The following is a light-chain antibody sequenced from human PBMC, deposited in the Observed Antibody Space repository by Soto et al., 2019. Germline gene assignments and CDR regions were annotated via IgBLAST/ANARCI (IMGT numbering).Light chain of an antibody. Sequence: EVVLTQSPGTLSSSPGERATLSCRASQIVTINSLAWYQQKPGQTPRLLIYAASTRASAIPDRFSGSGSGTDFTLTISRLQPEDFALYSCQQYGDSPFTFGPGTRVDVK. CDR3: QQYGDSPFT. V-gene: IGKV3-20*01. J-gene: IGKJ3*01. CDR2: AAS. CDR1: QIVTINS.